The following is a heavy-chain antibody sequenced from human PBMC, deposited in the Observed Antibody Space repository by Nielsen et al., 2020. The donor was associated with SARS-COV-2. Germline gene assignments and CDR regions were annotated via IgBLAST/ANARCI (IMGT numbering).Heavy chain of an antibody. CDR1: GFTFSSYG. Sequence: GESLKISCAASGFTFSSYGMHWVRQAPGKGLEWVAVIWYDGSNKYYADSVKGRFTISRDNSKNTLYLQMDSLRAEDTAVYYCAKVIDWGALDIWGQGTMVTVSS. CDR3: AKVIDWGALDI. J-gene: IGHJ3*02. D-gene: IGHD3-9*01. CDR2: IWYDGSNK. V-gene: IGHV3-33*06.